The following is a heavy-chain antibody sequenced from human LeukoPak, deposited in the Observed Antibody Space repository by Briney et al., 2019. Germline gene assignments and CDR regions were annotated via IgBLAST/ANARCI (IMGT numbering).Heavy chain of an antibody. CDR1: GYTFTDYY. V-gene: IGHV1-2*02. J-gene: IGHJ4*02. D-gene: IGHD3-22*01. CDR3: ARGFTGDSSGYYPSPDY. Sequence: ASVKVSCMASGYTFTDYYMHWVRQAPGQGLEWMGWVNGNTGATLYAQKFQGRVTMTRDMSTSTVYMELSSLRSEDTAVYYCARGFTGDSSGYYPSPDYWGQGTLVTVSS. CDR2: VNGNTGAT.